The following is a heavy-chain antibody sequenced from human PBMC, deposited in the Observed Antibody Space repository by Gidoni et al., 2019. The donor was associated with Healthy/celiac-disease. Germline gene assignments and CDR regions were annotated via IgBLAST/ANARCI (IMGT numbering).Heavy chain of an antibody. CDR2: IYYSGST. CDR1: GCSLSSGDYY. J-gene: IGHJ4*02. Sequence: QVQLQESGPGLVKPSQTLSLTCTVSGCSLSSGDYYWSWIRQPPGKGLEWIGYIYYSGSTYYNPSLKSRVTISVDTSKNQFSLKLSSVTAADTAVYYCASADPYCGGDCYRDYWGQGTLVTVSS. V-gene: IGHV4-30-4*01. D-gene: IGHD2-21*02. CDR3: ASADPYCGGDCYRDY.